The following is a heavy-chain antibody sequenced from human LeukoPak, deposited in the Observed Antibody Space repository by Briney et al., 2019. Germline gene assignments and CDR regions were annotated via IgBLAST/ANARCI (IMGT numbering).Heavy chain of an antibody. V-gene: IGHV4-59*01. CDR3: AAMVQGVHTYFGS. CDR1: GGSISSYY. J-gene: IGHJ4*02. CDR2: IYSSGST. D-gene: IGHD3-10*01. Sequence: ASETLSLTCTVSGGSISSYYWSWIRQSPGKGLEWIGYIYSSGSTNYNPSLKSRVTISVDTSKIQFSLKLSSVTAADTAVYYCAAMVQGVHTYFGSWGQGNLVAVSS.